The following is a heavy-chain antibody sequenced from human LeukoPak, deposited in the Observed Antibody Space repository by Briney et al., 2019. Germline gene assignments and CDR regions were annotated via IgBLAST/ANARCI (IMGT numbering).Heavy chain of an antibody. CDR1: GYTFMSHG. Sequence: ASVKVSCKAYGYTFMSHGISWVRQAPGQGLEWMGWISAYNGNTKYAQKLQGRVTMTTDTSTSTAYMELRSLRSDDTAVYYCARDVRGIVGMDYFDYWGQGTLVTVSS. CDR2: ISAYNGNT. V-gene: IGHV1-18*01. CDR3: ARDVRGIVGMDYFDY. J-gene: IGHJ4*02. D-gene: IGHD3-22*01.